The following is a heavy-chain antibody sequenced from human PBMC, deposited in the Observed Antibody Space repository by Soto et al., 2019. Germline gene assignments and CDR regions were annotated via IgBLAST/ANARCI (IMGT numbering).Heavy chain of an antibody. CDR2: MSYDGSNE. V-gene: IGHV3-30*18. J-gene: IGHJ4*02. Sequence: QVQLVESGGGVVQPGRSLRLSCAASGFTFSHYAMHWVRQAPGKGLEWVALMSYDGSNEYYADSVKGRFTISRDNSKNTLYLQMNSLRAEDTAXYYCAKDGSHNFDYWGQGTLVTVSS. CDR1: GFTFSHYA. CDR3: AKDGSHNFDY. D-gene: IGHD1-26*01.